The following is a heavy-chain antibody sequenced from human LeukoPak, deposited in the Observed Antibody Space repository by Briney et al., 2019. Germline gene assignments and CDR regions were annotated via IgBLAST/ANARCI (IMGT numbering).Heavy chain of an antibody. D-gene: IGHD1-20*01. Sequence: SETLPLRCAVSGYSISSGYFWGWIRQAPGKGLQYIGSMRHGGTTYYNPSLKSRVTISIDSSYDRVFLKLDSVTAADTAVYYCARLRSNWNFDYWGQGALVTVSS. V-gene: IGHV4-38-2*01. J-gene: IGHJ4*01. CDR2: MRHGGTT. CDR3: ARLRSNWNFDY. CDR1: GYSISSGYF.